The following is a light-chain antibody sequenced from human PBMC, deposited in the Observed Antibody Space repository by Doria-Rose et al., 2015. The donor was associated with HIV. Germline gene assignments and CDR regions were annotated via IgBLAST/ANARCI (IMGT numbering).Light chain of an antibody. J-gene: IGKJ1*01. V-gene: IGKV1-5*03. CDR3: QHFDKYFSWT. CDR1: QSISNW. CDR2: KAS. Sequence: TQSPSTLSASVGDRVTITCRASQSISNWLAWYQQKPGQAPKLLIYKASTLQSGVPSRFRGSGPGTEFTLTINSLQPDDFATYYCQHFDKYFSWTFGHGTKVDI.